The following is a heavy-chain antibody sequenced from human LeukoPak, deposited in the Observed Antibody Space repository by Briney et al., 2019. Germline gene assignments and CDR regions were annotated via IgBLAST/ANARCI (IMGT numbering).Heavy chain of an antibody. CDR1: GYSFTSYW. CDR3: ARQTDFWSGYSSRSWFDP. V-gene: IGHV5-51*01. D-gene: IGHD3-3*01. J-gene: IGHJ5*02. Sequence: GESLKISCKGSGYSFTSYWIGWVRQMPGKGLEWVGIIYPGDSDTRYSPSFQGQVTISADKSISTAYLQWSSLKASDTAMYYCARQTDFWSGYSSRSWFDPWGQGTLVTASS. CDR2: IYPGDSDT.